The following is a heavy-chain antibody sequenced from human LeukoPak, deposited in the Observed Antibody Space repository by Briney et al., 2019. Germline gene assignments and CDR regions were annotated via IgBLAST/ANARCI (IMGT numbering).Heavy chain of an antibody. CDR1: GYTFTGYY. J-gene: IGHJ3*02. Sequence: ASVKVSCKASGYTFTGYYMHWVRQAPGQGLEWMGWINPNSGGTNYAQKFQGRVTMTRDTSISTAYMELSRLRSDDTDVYYCARDSGRDYGDSSAFDIWGQGTMVTVSS. D-gene: IGHD4-17*01. V-gene: IGHV1-2*02. CDR2: INPNSGGT. CDR3: ARDSGRDYGDSSAFDI.